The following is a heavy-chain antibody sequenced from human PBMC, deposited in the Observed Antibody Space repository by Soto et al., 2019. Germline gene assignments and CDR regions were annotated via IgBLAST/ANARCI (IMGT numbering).Heavy chain of an antibody. CDR3: ATSYGAGYRAFDY. D-gene: IGHD3-10*01. CDR2: VNPILSLS. V-gene: IGHV1-69*02. Sequence: QVQLVQSGAEVKRPGSSVKVSCKASGDTFSFYSINWVRQAPGLGLEWMGRVNPILSLSNYAQRFQVRVTTTTDKSTSTAYMVIRSLRSEDTAIYYCATSYGAGYRAFDYWGQGAQVSLSS. J-gene: IGHJ4*02. CDR1: GDTFSFYS.